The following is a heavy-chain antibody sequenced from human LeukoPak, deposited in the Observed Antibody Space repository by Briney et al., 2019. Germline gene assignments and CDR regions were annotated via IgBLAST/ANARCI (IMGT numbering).Heavy chain of an antibody. J-gene: IGHJ4*02. CDR2: IKEDGSEK. V-gene: IGHV3-7*01. CDR3: ARKDSSPRTFDY. CDR1: GFSFSSYW. Sequence: GGSLRLSCAASGFSFSSYWMSWVRQAPGKGLEWAANIKEDGSEKNYVDSVKGRFTISRDNAKNSLYLQMNSLRAEDMAVYYCARKDSSPRTFDYWGQGTLVTVSS. D-gene: IGHD3-22*01.